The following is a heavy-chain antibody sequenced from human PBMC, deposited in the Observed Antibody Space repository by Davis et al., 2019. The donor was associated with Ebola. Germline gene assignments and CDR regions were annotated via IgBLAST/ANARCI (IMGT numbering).Heavy chain of an antibody. Sequence: PGGSLRLSCAASGFTFSSYSMNWVRQAPGKGLEWVSSISSSSSYIYYADSVKGRFTISRDTAKNSLYLQMNSLRAEDTAVYYCATSGGWYGWYFDLWGRGTLVTVSS. D-gene: IGHD6-19*01. CDR1: GFTFSSYS. J-gene: IGHJ2*01. V-gene: IGHV3-21*01. CDR3: ATSGGWYGWYFDL. CDR2: ISSSSSYI.